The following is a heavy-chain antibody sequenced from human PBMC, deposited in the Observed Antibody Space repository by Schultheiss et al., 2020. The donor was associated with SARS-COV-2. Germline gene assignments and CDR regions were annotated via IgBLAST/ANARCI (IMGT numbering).Heavy chain of an antibody. CDR2: ISYDGSNK. D-gene: IGHD6-6*01. J-gene: IGHJ4*02. CDR1: GFTFSSYG. V-gene: IGHV3-30*03. Sequence: GGSLRLSCAASGFTFSSYGMHWVRQAPGKGLEWVAVISYDGSNKYYADSVKGRFTISRDNAKNSLYLQMNSLRAEDTAVYYCARDDNEYSSSPLFDYWGQGTLVTVSS. CDR3: ARDDNEYSSSPLFDY.